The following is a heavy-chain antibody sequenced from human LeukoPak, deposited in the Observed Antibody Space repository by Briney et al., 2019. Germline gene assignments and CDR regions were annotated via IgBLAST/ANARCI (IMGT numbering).Heavy chain of an antibody. J-gene: IGHJ6*03. D-gene: IGHD6-13*01. CDR2: INPNSGGT. V-gene: IGHV1-2*02. CDR1: GYTFTGYY. Sequence: ASVKVSCKASGYTFTGYYMHWVRQAPGQGLEWMGWINPNSGGTNYAQKFQGRVTMTRDTSISTAYMELSRLRSDDTAVYYCARGNGIAAAGDHYYYNMDVWGKGTTVTVSS. CDR3: ARGNGIAAAGDHYYYNMDV.